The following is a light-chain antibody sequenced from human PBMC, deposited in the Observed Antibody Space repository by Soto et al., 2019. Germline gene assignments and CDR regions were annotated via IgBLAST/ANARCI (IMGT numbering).Light chain of an antibody. CDR3: SSFASGNTRV. V-gene: IGLV2-8*01. J-gene: IGLJ3*02. Sequence: QSALTQPPSASGSPGQSVTISCTGTSSDVGAYNYVSWYQQHAGKAPKLAIYEVTKRPSGVPDRFSGSKSANTASLTVSGLQAEDEADYYCSSFASGNTRVFGGGTKLTVL. CDR1: SSDVGAYNY. CDR2: EVT.